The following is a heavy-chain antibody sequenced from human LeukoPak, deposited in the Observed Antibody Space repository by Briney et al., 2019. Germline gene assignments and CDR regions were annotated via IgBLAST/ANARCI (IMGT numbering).Heavy chain of an antibody. CDR1: GFILSNYW. Sequence: SGGSLRLSCTASGFILSNYWMTWVRQAPGKGLEWVAQINQDGSKEYYIDSVKARFSISRDNARNSLSLQMNSLRAEDTAVYYCVRDGGVNGYDLLDYWGQGTLVTVSS. CDR2: INQDGSKE. J-gene: IGHJ4*02. CDR3: VRDGGVNGYDLLDY. V-gene: IGHV3-7*01. D-gene: IGHD5-12*01.